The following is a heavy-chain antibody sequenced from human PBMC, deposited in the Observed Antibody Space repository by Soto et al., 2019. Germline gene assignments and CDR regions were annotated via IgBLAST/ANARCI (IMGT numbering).Heavy chain of an antibody. CDR2: ISSNGGST. CDR1: GFTFSSYA. Sequence: EVQLVESGGGLVQPGGSLRLSCAASGFTFSSYAMQWVRQAPGKGLEYVSAISSNGGSTYYANSVKGRFTISRDNSKNPLYLQMGSLRAEDMAVYYCARGPGSSFDYWGQRTLVTVSS. J-gene: IGHJ4*02. V-gene: IGHV3-64*01. CDR3: ARGPGSSFDY.